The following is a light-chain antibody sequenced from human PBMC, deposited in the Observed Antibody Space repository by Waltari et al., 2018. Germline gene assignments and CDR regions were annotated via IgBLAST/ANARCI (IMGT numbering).Light chain of an antibody. CDR2: SGS. CDR3: MQALQTRT. CDR1: QSLLHSDGYNY. V-gene: IGKV2-28*01. Sequence: DIVLTQSPLSLPVSPGEPASITCRSSQSLLHSDGYNYLDWYLQKPGHSQKFLIYSGSNGAAGVPDRFSGSGSGTDFTLKISRVEPEDFGVYYCMQALQTRTFGQGTKVEIK. J-gene: IGKJ1*01.